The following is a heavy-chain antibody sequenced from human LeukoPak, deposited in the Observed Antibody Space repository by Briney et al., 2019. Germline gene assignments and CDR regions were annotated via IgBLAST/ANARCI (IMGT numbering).Heavy chain of an antibody. V-gene: IGHV3-23*01. CDR1: GFTFDDYA. D-gene: IGHD3-22*01. J-gene: IGHJ4*02. Sequence: GGSLRLSCAASGFTFDDYAMSWVRQAPGKGLEWVSAISGSGGSTYYADSVKGRFTISRDNSKNTLYLQMNSLRAEDTAVYYCAKDGGGYYYDSSGYFDYWGQGTLVTVSS. CDR2: ISGSGGST. CDR3: AKDGGGYYYDSSGYFDY.